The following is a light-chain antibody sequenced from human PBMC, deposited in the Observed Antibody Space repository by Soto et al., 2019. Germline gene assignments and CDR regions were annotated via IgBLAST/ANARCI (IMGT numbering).Light chain of an antibody. CDR3: QQYNNWPLT. CDR2: GAS. V-gene: IGKV3-15*01. Sequence: ETVMTQSPATLSVSPGERATLSCRASQSVSSNLAWYQQRLGQAPRLLIYGASTRATGIPVRFSGSGSGTEFTLTISSLQSEDFAVYYCQQYNNWPLTFGGGTKVEIK. CDR1: QSVSSN. J-gene: IGKJ4*01.